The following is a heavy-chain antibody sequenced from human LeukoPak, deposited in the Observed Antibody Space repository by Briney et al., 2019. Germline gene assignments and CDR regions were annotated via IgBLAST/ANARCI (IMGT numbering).Heavy chain of an antibody. V-gene: IGHV3-21*01. D-gene: IGHD3-22*01. CDR1: GFTFSSYS. Sequence: PGGSLRLSCAASGFTFSSYSMNWVRQAPGKGLEWVSSISSSSSYRYYADSVKGRFTISRDNAKNSLYLQMNSLRAEDTAVYYCARARGDYYDSSGYYLDYWGQGTLVTVSS. CDR3: ARARGDYYDSSGYYLDY. J-gene: IGHJ4*02. CDR2: ISSSSSYR.